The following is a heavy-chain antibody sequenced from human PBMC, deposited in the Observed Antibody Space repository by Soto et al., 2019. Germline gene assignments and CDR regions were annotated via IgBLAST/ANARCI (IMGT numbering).Heavy chain of an antibody. V-gene: IGHV3-9*01. CDR1: GFTFDDYA. Sequence: GGSLRLSCAASGFTFDDYAMHWVRQAPGKGLEWVSGISWNSGSIGYADSVKGRFTTSRDNAKNSLYLQMNSLKTEVTAVYYCTTDPGDFWSEDWFDPWGQGTLVTVSS. D-gene: IGHD3-3*01. CDR3: TTDPGDFWSEDWFDP. CDR2: ISWNSGSI. J-gene: IGHJ5*02.